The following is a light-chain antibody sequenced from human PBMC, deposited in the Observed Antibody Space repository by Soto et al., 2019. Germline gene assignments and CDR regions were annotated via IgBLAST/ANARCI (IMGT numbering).Light chain of an antibody. CDR1: QSVSTRY. J-gene: IGKJ2*01. V-gene: IGKV3-20*01. CDR3: QQYDSSPPYT. CDR2: GAS. Sequence: EIVLTQSPGTLSLSPGERATLSCRTSQSVSTRYLAWYQQKPGQAPRLLIYGASSRATGIPDRFSGSGSGTDFTLTISRLEPEDFAVYYCQQYDSSPPYTFGQGTKLEIK.